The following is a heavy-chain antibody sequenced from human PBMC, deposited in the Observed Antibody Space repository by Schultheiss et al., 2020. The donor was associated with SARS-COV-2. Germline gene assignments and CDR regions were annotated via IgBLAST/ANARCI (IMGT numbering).Heavy chain of an antibody. D-gene: IGHD3-22*01. J-gene: IGHJ4*02. Sequence: GESLKISCVASGFTFSSYGMSWVRQAPGKGLEWVSYISDSDNTKYYADFVRGRFTISRDNTNNSLFLQMNSLRAEDTAVYYCARDDYYDSSGYENWGQGTLVTVSS. CDR1: GFTFSSYG. CDR2: ISDSDNTK. CDR3: ARDDYYDSSGYEN. V-gene: IGHV3-48*04.